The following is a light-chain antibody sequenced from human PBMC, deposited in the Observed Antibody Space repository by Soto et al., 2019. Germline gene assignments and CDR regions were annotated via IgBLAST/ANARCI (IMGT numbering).Light chain of an antibody. V-gene: IGKV4-1*01. Sequence: IVMTQSPDSLAVSLGERATINCKSSPNILYSSNNRNYLAWYRQKPGQPPKLLIYWASVRESGVPDRISGSGSGTDFTLTISSLQAEDVAVYYCQQYYSTPPYTFGQGTKLEIK. J-gene: IGKJ2*01. CDR3: QQYYSTPPYT. CDR2: WAS. CDR1: PNILYSSNNRNY.